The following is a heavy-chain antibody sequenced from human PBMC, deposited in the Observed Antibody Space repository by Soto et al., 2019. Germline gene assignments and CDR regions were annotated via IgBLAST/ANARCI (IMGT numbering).Heavy chain of an antibody. Sequence: QVQLQESGPGLVKPSGTLSLTCAVSGGSISSSNWWSWVRQPPGKGLEWIGEIYHSGSTNYNPSLKRRVTISVAKSKNQFSLKLSSVTAADTAVYYCARDESSRWSLGDYYYGMDVWGQGTTVTVSS. CDR2: IYHSGST. D-gene: IGHD6-13*01. CDR3: ARDESSRWSLGDYYYGMDV. V-gene: IGHV4-4*02. CDR1: GGSISSSNW. J-gene: IGHJ6*02.